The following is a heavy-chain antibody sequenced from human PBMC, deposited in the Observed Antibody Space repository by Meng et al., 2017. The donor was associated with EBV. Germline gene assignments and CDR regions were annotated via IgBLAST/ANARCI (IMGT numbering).Heavy chain of an antibody. J-gene: IGHJ4*02. CDR3: SRDLAGPFDD. Sequence: VRRVESGGGPVRTGGSLGLSVAVSGFTFRRFWMHWVRQVPGKGLVWVARTNEDGGITNYADSVKGRFIISRDNTRNTLYLQMNSLRDEDTAVYFCSRDLAGPFDDWGQGTLVTVAS. CDR2: TNEDGGIT. V-gene: IGHV3-74*01. CDR1: GFTFRRFW.